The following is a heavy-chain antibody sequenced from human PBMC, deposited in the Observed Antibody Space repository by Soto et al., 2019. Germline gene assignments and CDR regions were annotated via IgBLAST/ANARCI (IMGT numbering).Heavy chain of an antibody. CDR3: ETERPSDSTTRWTWFDT. D-gene: IGHD1-26*01. CDR2: ISGSGGST. Sequence: GVSLRLSCAASGFTVSSYAMSWVRQSPGKGLEWVSAISGSGGSTYYADSVKGRFTISRDNSKNTLYLQMNSLRAEDTAVYYCETERPSDSTTRWTWFDTWGQGTLATVSS. J-gene: IGHJ5*02. CDR1: GFTVSSYA. V-gene: IGHV3-23*01.